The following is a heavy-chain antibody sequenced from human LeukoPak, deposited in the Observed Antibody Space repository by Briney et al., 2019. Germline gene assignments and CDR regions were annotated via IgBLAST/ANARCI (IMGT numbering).Heavy chain of an antibody. CDR2: IYHSGST. CDR3: ARLQGDYVWGSYKYYYMDV. CDR1: GGSISSSNW. V-gene: IGHV4-4*02. Sequence: SETLSLTCAVSGGSISSSNWWSWVRQPPGKGLEWIGEIYHSGSTNYNPSLKSRVTISVDKSKNQFSLKLSSVTAADTAVYYCARLQGDYVWGSYKYYYMDVWGKGTTVTVSS. D-gene: IGHD3-16*01. J-gene: IGHJ6*03.